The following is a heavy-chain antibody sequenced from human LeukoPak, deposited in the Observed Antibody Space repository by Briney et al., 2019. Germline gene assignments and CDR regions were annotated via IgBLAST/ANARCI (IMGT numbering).Heavy chain of an antibody. CDR1: GFTFSSYG. CDR2: IRYDGSNK. J-gene: IGHJ4*02. Sequence: GGSLRLSCAASGFTFSSYGMHWVRQAPGKGLEWVAFIRYDGSNKYYADSVKGRFTISRDNSKNTLYLQMNSLRAEDTAVYYCAKDGMNWKEGPYYFDYWGQGTLVTVSS. CDR3: AKDGMNWKEGPYYFDY. D-gene: IGHD1-1*01. V-gene: IGHV3-30*02.